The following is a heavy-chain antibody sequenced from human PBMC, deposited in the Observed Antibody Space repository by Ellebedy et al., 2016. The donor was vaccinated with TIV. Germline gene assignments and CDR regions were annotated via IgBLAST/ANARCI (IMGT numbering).Heavy chain of an antibody. J-gene: IGHJ5*02. CDR1: GFTFSNYG. CDR2: ISYDGSNK. V-gene: IGHV3-30*18. CDR3: AKDLGPFYNLLTGLAA. D-gene: IGHD3-9*01. Sequence: PGGSLRLSCAASGFTFSNYGIHWVRQAPGKGLEWVAVISYDGSNKYYADSVKGRFTISRDNSKNTLYLQMNSLRAEDTAVYYCAKDLGPFYNLLTGLAAWGQGTLVTVSS.